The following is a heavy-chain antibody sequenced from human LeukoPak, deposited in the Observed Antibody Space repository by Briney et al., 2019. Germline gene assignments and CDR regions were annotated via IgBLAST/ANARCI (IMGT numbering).Heavy chain of an antibody. CDR2: IRSKSNGGTT. CDR3: AHRDTTMVRVDY. Sequence: GGSLRLSCAASGFTFGNASMSWVRQAPGKGLEWVGRIRSKSNGGTTDYAAPVKGRFTISRDDSKDTLYLQMDSLSAEDTAVYFCAHRDTTMVRVDYWGQGTLVTVSS. CDR1: GFTFGNAS. V-gene: IGHV3-15*01. J-gene: IGHJ4*02. D-gene: IGHD5-18*01.